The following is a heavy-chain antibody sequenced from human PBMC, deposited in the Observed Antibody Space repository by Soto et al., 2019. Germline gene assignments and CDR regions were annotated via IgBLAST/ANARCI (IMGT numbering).Heavy chain of an antibody. Sequence: PGGSLTLSCAASGFTVSSNYMSWVRQAPGKGLEWVSVIYNGGSTYYADSVKGRFTISRDNSKNTLYLQVNSLRAEDTAVYYCARSFCSGGNCYPYYFDYWGQGALVTVSS. CDR2: IYNGGST. CDR1: GFTVSSNY. CDR3: ARSFCSGGNCYPYYFDY. D-gene: IGHD2-15*01. V-gene: IGHV3-53*01. J-gene: IGHJ4*02.